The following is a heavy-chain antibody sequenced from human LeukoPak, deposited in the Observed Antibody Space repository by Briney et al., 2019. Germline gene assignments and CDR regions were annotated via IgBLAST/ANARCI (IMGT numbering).Heavy chain of an antibody. J-gene: IGHJ4*02. CDR1: GFTFSSYG. CDR2: ISYDGSNK. D-gene: IGHD6-13*01. Sequence: GRSLRLSCAASGFTFSSYGLHWVRQAPGKGLEWVAVISYDGSNKYYADSVKGRFTISRDNSKNTLNLQMNSLRAEDTAVYYCAKDRYRTAAGTHDSWGQGTLVTVSS. CDR3: AKDRYRTAAGTHDS. V-gene: IGHV3-30*18.